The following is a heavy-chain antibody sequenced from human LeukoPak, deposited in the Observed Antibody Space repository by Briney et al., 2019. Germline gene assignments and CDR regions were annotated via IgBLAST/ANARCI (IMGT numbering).Heavy chain of an antibody. J-gene: IGHJ6*02. D-gene: IGHD3-9*01. Sequence: LGESLKISCKGSGYSFTSYWIGWVRQMPGKGLEWMGIIYPGDSDTRYSPSFQGQVTISADKSISTAYLQWSSLKASDTAMYYCARHSHPRRFHDNAIQWGQGTTVTVSS. CDR2: IYPGDSDT. CDR1: GYSFTSYW. CDR3: ARHSHPRRFHDNAIQ. V-gene: IGHV5-51*01.